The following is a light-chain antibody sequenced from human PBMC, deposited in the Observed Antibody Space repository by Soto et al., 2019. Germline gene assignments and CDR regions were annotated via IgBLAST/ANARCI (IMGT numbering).Light chain of an antibody. CDR2: DAS. Sequence: IVMTQSPVTLSVTPGEGVTLSCRASQNVGNNLAWYQHKPGQAPRLLIFDASNRATGIPARFSGSGSGTDFTLTISSLEPEDFAVYYCQQRSNWPLYTFGQGTKLEIK. V-gene: IGKV3-11*01. CDR3: QQRSNWPLYT. CDR1: QNVGNN. J-gene: IGKJ2*01.